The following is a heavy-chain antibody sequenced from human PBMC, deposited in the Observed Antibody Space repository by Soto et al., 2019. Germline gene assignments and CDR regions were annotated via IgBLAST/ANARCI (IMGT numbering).Heavy chain of an antibody. CDR1: GFTVSSNY. CDR3: GGSVGGGFDY. CDR2: VYIGGNT. V-gene: IGHV3-66*01. Sequence: EVQLVESGGGLVQPGGSLRLSCAASGFTVSSNYMSWVRQAPGKGLEWVSVVYIGGNTYYAESVEDRFTISRDNFQNMLYLQMTSLRVEATAVYYCGGSVGGGFDYWGQGTLVTVSS. D-gene: IGHD3-16*01. J-gene: IGHJ4*02.